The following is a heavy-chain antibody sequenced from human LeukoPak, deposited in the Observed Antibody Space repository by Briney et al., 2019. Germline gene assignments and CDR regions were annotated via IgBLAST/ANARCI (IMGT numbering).Heavy chain of an antibody. CDR2: ISYDGSNK. D-gene: IGHD3-22*01. CDR1: GFTFSSYA. Sequence: PGGSLRLSCSASGFTFSSYAMHWVRQAPGKGLEWVAVISYDGSNKYYADSVKGRFTISRDNSKNTLYLQMNSLRAEDTAVYYCASKYYYDSSGYYYDGMDVWGQGTTVTVSS. CDR3: ASKYYYDSSGYYYDGMDV. J-gene: IGHJ6*02. V-gene: IGHV3-30-3*01.